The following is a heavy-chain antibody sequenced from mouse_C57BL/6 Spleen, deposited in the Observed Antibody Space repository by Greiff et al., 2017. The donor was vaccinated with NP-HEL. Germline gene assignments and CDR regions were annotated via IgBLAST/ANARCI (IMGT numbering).Heavy chain of an antibody. CDR3: ARDYYGNYAYAMDY. Sequence: QVQLQQSGAELARPGASVKLSCKASGYTFTSYGISWVKQRTGQGLEWIGEIYPRSGNTYYNEKFKGKATLTADKSSSTAYMELRSLTSEDSAVYFCARDYYGNYAYAMDYWGQGTSVTVSS. V-gene: IGHV1-81*01. CDR2: IYPRSGNT. CDR1: GYTFTSYG. D-gene: IGHD2-1*01. J-gene: IGHJ4*01.